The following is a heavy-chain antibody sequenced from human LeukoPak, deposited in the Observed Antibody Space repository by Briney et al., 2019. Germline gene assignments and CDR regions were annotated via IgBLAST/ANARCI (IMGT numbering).Heavy chain of an antibody. D-gene: IGHD6-13*01. CDR1: GFSFSRHG. CDR3: ARDWPMYSSSWDPGIGPIDY. CDR2: ILYDGSTK. Sequence: GGSLRLSCAASGFSFSRHGMHWVRQAPGKGLEWVAFILYDGSTKYYADSVKGRFTISRDNSKNTLYLQMNSLRAEDTAVYYCARDWPMYSSSWDPGIGPIDYLGQGTLVTVSS. J-gene: IGHJ4*02. V-gene: IGHV3-30*02.